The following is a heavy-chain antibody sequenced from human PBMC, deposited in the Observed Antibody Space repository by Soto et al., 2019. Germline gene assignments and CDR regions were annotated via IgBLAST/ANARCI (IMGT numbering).Heavy chain of an antibody. CDR2: IIPIFNTP. D-gene: IGHD3-22*01. CDR1: GGTFSNYA. CDR3: ATRLSAGDF. Sequence: QVQLVQSGAEVKTPGSSVRVSCKASGGTFSNYAFSWVRQAPGQGLEYMGGIIPIFNTPSYAQNFQGRVTITADISTDTAYLALSSLRSDDTAGYYCATRLSAGDFWGQGTLIIVSS. V-gene: IGHV1-69*06. J-gene: IGHJ4*02.